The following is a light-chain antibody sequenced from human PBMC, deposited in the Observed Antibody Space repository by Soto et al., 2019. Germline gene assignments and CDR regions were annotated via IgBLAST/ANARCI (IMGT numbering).Light chain of an antibody. CDR3: QSYDSSLSGSEVV. V-gene: IGLV1-40*01. CDR2: GNN. CDR1: SSNIGAGYD. J-gene: IGLJ2*01. Sequence: QSVLTQPPSVSGAPGQRVTISCTGNSSNIGAGYDVHWYQQLPGTAPKLLIYGNNNRPSGVPDRFSGSKSGTSASLAITGLQAEDEADYYCQSYDSSLSGSEVVFGGGTKLTVL.